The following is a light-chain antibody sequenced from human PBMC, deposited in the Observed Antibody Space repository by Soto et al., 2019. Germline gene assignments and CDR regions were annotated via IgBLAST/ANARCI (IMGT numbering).Light chain of an antibody. V-gene: IGLV2-14*01. CDR2: EVN. Sequence: QSALTQPASVSGSPGQSITISCTGTSSDVGGYDYVSWHQQHPAKAPKLMIYEVNTRPSGVSNRFSGSKSGNTASLTISGLQAEDEADYYCCSYTSSGAHVFGGGTQVTVL. CDR3: CSYTSSGAHV. CDR1: SSDVGGYDY. J-gene: IGLJ2*01.